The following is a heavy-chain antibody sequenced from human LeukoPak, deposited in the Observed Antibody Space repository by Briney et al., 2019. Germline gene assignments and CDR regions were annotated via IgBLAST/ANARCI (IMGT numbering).Heavy chain of an antibody. V-gene: IGHV3-7*01. CDR3: AELGITMIGGV. CDR2: IKQDGSEK. J-gene: IGHJ6*04. CDR1: GFSFSRYW. Sequence: PGGSLRLSCAASGFSFSRYWMSWVRQAPGKGLEWVANIKQDGSEKYYVDSVKGRFTISRDNAKNSLYLQMNSLRAEDTAVYYCAELGITMIGGVWGKGTTVTISP. D-gene: IGHD3-10*02.